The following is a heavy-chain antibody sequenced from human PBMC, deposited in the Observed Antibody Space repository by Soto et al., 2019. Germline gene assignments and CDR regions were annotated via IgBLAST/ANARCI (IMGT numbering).Heavy chain of an antibody. CDR1: GGTFSSYA. CDR2: IIPIFGTA. J-gene: IGHJ6*02. D-gene: IGHD1-7*01. V-gene: IGHV1-69*13. Sequence: ASVKVSCKASGGTFSSYAISWVRQAPGQGLEWMGGIIPIFGTANYAQKFQGRVTITADESTSTAYMELSSLRSEDTAVYYCARGAPRITGTTIPYYYYGMDVWGQGTTVTVSS. CDR3: ARGAPRITGTTIPYYYYGMDV.